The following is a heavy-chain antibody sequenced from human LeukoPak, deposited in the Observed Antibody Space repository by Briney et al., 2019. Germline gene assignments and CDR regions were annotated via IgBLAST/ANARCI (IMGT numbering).Heavy chain of an antibody. CDR1: GGSFSGYY. D-gene: IGHD3-10*01. CDR3: ARGGSITMVRGVKLEDY. CDR2: INHSGST. J-gene: IGHJ4*02. Sequence: SETLSLTCAVYGGSFSGYYWSWIRQPPGKGLEWIGEINHSGSTNYNPSLKSRVTISVDTSKNQFSLKLSSVTAADTAVYYCARGGSITMVRGVKLEDYWGQGTLVTVSS. V-gene: IGHV4-34*01.